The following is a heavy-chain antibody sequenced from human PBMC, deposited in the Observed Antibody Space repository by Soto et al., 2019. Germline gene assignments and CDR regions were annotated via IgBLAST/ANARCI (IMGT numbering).Heavy chain of an antibody. Sequence: PSETLSLTCAVYGGSFSGYYWSWIRQPPGKGLEWIGEINHSGSTNYNPSLKSRVTISVDTSKNQFSLKLSSVTAADTAVYYCARRYSNYVWWFDPWGQGTLVTVSS. CDR2: INHSGST. D-gene: IGHD4-4*01. J-gene: IGHJ5*02. V-gene: IGHV4-34*01. CDR1: GGSFSGYY. CDR3: ARRYSNYVWWFDP.